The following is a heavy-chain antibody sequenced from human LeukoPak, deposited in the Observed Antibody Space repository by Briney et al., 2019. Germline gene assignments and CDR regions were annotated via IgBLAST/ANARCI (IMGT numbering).Heavy chain of an antibody. D-gene: IGHD3-22*01. J-gene: IGHJ4*02. CDR1: GYSIKDGYY. V-gene: IGHV4-38-2*02. CDR3: ASSAYFYDSVGYLYY. CDR2: IFYTGTT. Sequence: SETLSLTCSVSGYSIKDGYYWGWIRQSPGKGLEWIGSIFYTGTTYYSSSLRSRVTLSRDSSKNQFSVKLTSLTAADTAVYYCASSAYFYDSVGYLYYWGQGTLVTVSS.